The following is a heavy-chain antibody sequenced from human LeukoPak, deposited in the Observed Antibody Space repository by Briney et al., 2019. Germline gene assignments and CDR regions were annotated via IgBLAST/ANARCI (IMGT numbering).Heavy chain of an antibody. CDR3: ARGPNSNWSGLDF. Sequence: GGSLRLSCAVSGFTFSSYWMNWARQLPGKGLVWVSRISPTGSTTSYADSVKGRFTVSRDNAKNTLYLQVNNLRAEDTAVYYCARGPNSNWSGLDFWGQGTLLTVSS. V-gene: IGHV3-74*01. J-gene: IGHJ4*02. CDR1: GFTFSSYW. D-gene: IGHD6-6*01. CDR2: ISPTGSTT.